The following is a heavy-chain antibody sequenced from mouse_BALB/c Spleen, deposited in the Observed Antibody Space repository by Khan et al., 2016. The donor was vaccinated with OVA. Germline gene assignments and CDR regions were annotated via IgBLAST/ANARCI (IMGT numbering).Heavy chain of an antibody. CDR2: VSTGGSYT. D-gene: IGHD1-1*01. CDR1: GFTFSTYG. CDR3: TRLAYYYDSEGLAD. Sequence: EVELVESGGDLVKPGGSLKLSCAASGFTFSTYGMSWVRQAPDKRLEWVATVSTGGSYTYYPDSVKGRFTISRDNAKNTLYLQMSGLRSEDTAMFYCTRLAYYYDSEGLADWGQGTLVTVSA. V-gene: IGHV5-6*01. J-gene: IGHJ3*01.